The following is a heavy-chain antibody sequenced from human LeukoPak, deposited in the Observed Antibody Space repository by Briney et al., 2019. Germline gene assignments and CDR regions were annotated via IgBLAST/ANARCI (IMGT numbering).Heavy chain of an antibody. CDR1: GYTFTGNY. V-gene: IGHV1-2*02. J-gene: IGHJ3*02. Sequence: ASVKVSCKASGYTFTGNYMQWVRQAPGHGQEWMGWINPNRSGTKYSKKFQGRVTMTRDTSISTAYMELSRLRSDDTAVYYCASSSTSWWGAFDIWGQGTMVTVSS. CDR3: ASSSTSWWGAFDI. D-gene: IGHD2-2*01. CDR2: INPNRSGT.